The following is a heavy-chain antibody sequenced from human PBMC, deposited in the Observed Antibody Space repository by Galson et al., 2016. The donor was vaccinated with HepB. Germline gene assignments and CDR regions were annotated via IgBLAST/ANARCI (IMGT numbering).Heavy chain of an antibody. CDR1: GFTFSLSA. J-gene: IGHJ4*02. CDR2: ITNSGGAT. CDR3: AKAAWRHFFDS. Sequence: LRLSCAASGFTFSLSAMTWVRQAPGKGLEWVSTITNSGGATYYADSVKGRFTISRDNANNTLSLQMNSLRAEDTAIYYCAKAAWRHFFDSWGQGTLVSVSS. V-gene: IGHV3-23*01. D-gene: IGHD3-9*01.